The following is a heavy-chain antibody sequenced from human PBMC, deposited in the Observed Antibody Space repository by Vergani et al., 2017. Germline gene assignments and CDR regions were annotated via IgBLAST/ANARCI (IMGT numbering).Heavy chain of an antibody. V-gene: IGHV4-39*01. CDR3: ARHSTVEWLVKLGWIDP. J-gene: IGHJ5*02. D-gene: IGHD6-19*01. Sequence: QLQLQESGPGLVKPSATLSLTCSVSGASIRSSNYYWGWIRQPPGKGLEWIVSIYYSGSTYYNPSLKSRVTISVDTSKNQFSLKLSSVTAADTAVYFCARHSTVEWLVKLGWIDPWGKGILVTVSS. CDR2: IYYSGST. CDR1: GASIRSSNYY.